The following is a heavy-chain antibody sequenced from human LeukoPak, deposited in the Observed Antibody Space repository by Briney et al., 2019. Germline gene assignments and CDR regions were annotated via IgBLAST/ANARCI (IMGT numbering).Heavy chain of an antibody. J-gene: IGHJ4*02. CDR1: GFTFSSYG. V-gene: IGHV3-30*02. Sequence: SGGSLRLSCAASGFTFSSYGMHWVRQAPGKGLEWVAFIRYDGSNKYYADSVKGRFTISRDNSKNTLYLQMNSLRAEDTAVYYCATSYDLLFDYWGQGTLVTVSS. D-gene: IGHD2/OR15-2a*01. CDR2: IRYDGSNK. CDR3: ATSYDLLFDY.